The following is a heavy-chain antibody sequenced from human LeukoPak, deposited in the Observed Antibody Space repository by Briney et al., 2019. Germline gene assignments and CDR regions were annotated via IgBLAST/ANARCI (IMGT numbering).Heavy chain of an antibody. V-gene: IGHV3-11*06. J-gene: IGHJ4*02. CDR1: GFSFSDSY. CDR3: ARSPEPGTLDN. Sequence: GGSLRLSCAASGFSFSDSYMSWIRQAPGKGLEWVSFIGGSGTHTNYADSVRGRFTISRDNAKNSLYLQMNSLRVEDTAVYYCARSPEPGTLDNWGQGTLVTVSS. CDR2: IGGSGTHT. D-gene: IGHD6-13*01.